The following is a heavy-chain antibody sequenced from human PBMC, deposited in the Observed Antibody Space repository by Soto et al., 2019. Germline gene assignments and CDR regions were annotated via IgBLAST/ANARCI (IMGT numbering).Heavy chain of an antibody. CDR1: GGSVSSGSYY. Sequence: QVQLQESGPGLVKPSETLSLTCTVSGGSVSSGSYYWSWIRQPPGKGLEWIGYIYYSGSTNYNPSLKSRVTISVDTSKNQFSLKLSSVTAVDTAVCYCARGSGPNVAFDIWGQGTMVTVSS. V-gene: IGHV4-61*01. D-gene: IGHD2-15*01. CDR2: IYYSGST. CDR3: ARGSGPNVAFDI. J-gene: IGHJ3*02.